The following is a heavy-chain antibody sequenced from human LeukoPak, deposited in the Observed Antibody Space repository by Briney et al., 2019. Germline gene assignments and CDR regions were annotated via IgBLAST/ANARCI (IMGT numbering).Heavy chain of an antibody. D-gene: IGHD2-21*01. V-gene: IGHV1-18*01. Sequence: ASVKVSCKASGYTFTSYGISRVRQAPGQGFEWMGWISANNGNTNYAQKLQGRVTMTTDTSTSTAYMDLRSLRSDDTAVYYCARDAYMDSEYFQHWGQGPLVTVSS. J-gene: IGHJ1*01. CDR3: ARDAYMDSEYFQH. CDR2: ISANNGNT. CDR1: GYTFTSYG.